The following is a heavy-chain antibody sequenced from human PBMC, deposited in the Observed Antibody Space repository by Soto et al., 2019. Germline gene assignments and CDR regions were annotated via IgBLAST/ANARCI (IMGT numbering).Heavy chain of an antibody. D-gene: IGHD3-16*01. Sequence: GGSLRLSCAASGYTFSDYAMTWVRQPPGKGLEWVSTIGRSASNTYYADSLKGRFTISRDSSENTLYLQMSSLRAEDTAVYYCATIITAWSLRYWGQGTLVTVSS. V-gene: IGHV3-23*01. CDR1: GYTFSDYA. J-gene: IGHJ4*02. CDR2: IGRSASNT. CDR3: ATIITAWSLRY.